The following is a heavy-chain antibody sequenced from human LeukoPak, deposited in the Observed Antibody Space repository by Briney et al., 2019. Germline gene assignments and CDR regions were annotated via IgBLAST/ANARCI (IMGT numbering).Heavy chain of an antibody. Sequence: PGGSLRLSCAASGFTFSNCAMNWVRQAPGEGLAWVSSRSGGDKTYYADSVQGRFTISRDDSRNTLYLQMDGLRPEDTAVYYCVNRVGTNSGPFEYWGQGILVIVS. CDR3: VNRVGTNSGPFEY. V-gene: IGHV3-23*01. D-gene: IGHD4/OR15-4a*01. J-gene: IGHJ4*02. CDR1: GFTFSNCA. CDR2: RSGGDKT.